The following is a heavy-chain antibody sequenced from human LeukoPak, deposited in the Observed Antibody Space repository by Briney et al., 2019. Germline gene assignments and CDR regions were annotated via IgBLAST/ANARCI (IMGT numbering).Heavy chain of an antibody. CDR3: AKDFSSSWYVDY. V-gene: IGHV3-23*01. J-gene: IGHJ4*02. CDR2: ISYSGANS. CDR1: GFTFSGSA. Sequence: PGGSLRLSCAASGFTFSGSAMSWVRQAPGEGLEWVSLISYSGANSYYTDSVRGRFTISRDNNQNSLYLQMNSLRTEDTALYYCAKDFSSSWYVDYWGQGTLVTVSS. D-gene: IGHD6-13*01.